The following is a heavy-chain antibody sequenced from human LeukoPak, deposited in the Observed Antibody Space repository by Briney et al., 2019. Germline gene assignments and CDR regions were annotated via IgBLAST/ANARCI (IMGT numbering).Heavy chain of an antibody. V-gene: IGHV1-69*04. CDR1: GGTFSSYA. J-gene: IGHJ5*02. D-gene: IGHD2-15*01. Sequence: ASVKVSFKSSGGTFSSYAISWVRQAPGQGLEWMGMIIPILGVANYAQKFQGRVTITADKSTSTAYMELSSLRYEDTAAYYCARGACSGGSCYSVLVRPYWFDPWGQGTLVTVSS. CDR2: IIPILGVA. CDR3: ARGACSGGSCYSVLVRPYWFDP.